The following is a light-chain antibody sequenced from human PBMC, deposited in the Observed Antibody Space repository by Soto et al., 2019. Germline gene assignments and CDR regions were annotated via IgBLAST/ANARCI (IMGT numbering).Light chain of an antibody. J-gene: IGLJ1*01. CDR1: SSDIGTYNH. CDR2: EDI. CDR3: CSYTTSSTLV. Sequence: QSARTQPASVSGSPGQSIAISCAGTSSDIGTYNHVSWYQQHPGKAPQLIIYEDINRPSGLSSRFSGSKSGNTASLTISGLQAEDEADYFCCSYTTSSTLVCGTGTKVTVL. V-gene: IGLV2-14*01.